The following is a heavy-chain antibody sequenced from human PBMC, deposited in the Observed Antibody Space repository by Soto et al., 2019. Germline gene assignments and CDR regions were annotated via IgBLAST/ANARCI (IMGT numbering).Heavy chain of an antibody. CDR3: AREGDFWSGYSYYYGMDV. Sequence: QVQLVESGGGVVQPGRSLRLSCAASGFTFSSYGMHWVRQAPGKGLEWVAVIWYDGSNKYYADSVKGRFTISRDNSKNTLYLQMNSLRAEDTAVYYCAREGDFWSGYSYYYGMDVWGQGTTVTVSS. D-gene: IGHD3-3*01. V-gene: IGHV3-33*01. J-gene: IGHJ6*02. CDR2: IWYDGSNK. CDR1: GFTFSSYG.